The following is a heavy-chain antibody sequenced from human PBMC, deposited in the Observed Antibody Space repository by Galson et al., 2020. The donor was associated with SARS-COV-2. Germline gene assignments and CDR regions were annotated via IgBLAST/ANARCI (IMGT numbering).Heavy chain of an antibody. CDR3: ARDYLLGSPLDY. Sequence: GGSLRLSCAASGFTFSSYAMHWVRQAPGKGLEWVAVISYDGSNKYYADSVKGRFTISRDNSKNTLYLQMNSLREEDTAVYYCARDYLLGSPLDYWGQGTLVTVSS. CDR1: GFTFSSYA. D-gene: IGHD2-15*01. J-gene: IGHJ4*02. CDR2: ISYDGSNK. V-gene: IGHV3-30*04.